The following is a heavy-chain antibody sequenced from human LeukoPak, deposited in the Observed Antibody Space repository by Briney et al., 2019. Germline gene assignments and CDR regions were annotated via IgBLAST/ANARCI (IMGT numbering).Heavy chain of an antibody. Sequence: ASVKVSCKASGYTFTSYGISWVRQAPGQGLEWMGWISAYNGNTNYAQKLQGRVTMTTDTSTSTAYMELRSLRSDDTAVYYCAKGFGSSWYEPSSYFDYWGQGTLVTVSS. CDR3: AKGFGSSWYEPSSYFDY. V-gene: IGHV1-18*01. J-gene: IGHJ4*02. CDR1: GYTFTSYG. CDR2: ISAYNGNT. D-gene: IGHD6-13*01.